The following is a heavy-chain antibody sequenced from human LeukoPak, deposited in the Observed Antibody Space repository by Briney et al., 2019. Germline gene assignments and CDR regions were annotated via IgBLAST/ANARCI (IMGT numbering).Heavy chain of an antibody. Sequence: SETLSLTCKVSGDSLRRDYWSWIRQPPGEGLEWIGYINYGGSASYNPSLKSRVTMLVDTSKNQISLRLTSVTAADTAVYYCARLDCSADSCYNYWGQGTLVTVSS. CDR1: GDSLRRDY. CDR3: ARLDCSADSCYNY. CDR2: INYGGSA. J-gene: IGHJ4*02. D-gene: IGHD2-15*01. V-gene: IGHV4-59*08.